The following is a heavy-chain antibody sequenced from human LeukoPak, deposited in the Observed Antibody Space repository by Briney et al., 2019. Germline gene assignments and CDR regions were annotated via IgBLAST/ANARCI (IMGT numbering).Heavy chain of an antibody. D-gene: IGHD3-22*01. CDR3: ARDLDSSGYYYRE. Sequence: GGCLRLSSAASGFTFSSYSMNWVRQAPGRGVEWVSSISSSSSYIYYADSGKGRFTISRDNAKNSLYLQMNSPRAEDTAVYCCARDLDSSGYYYREWGQGTLVTVSS. CDR2: ISSSSSYI. CDR1: GFTFSSYS. J-gene: IGHJ4*02. V-gene: IGHV3-21*01.